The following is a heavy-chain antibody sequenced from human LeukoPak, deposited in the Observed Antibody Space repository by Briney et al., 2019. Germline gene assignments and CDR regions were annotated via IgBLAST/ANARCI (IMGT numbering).Heavy chain of an antibody. J-gene: IGHJ3*02. CDR1: GFTFSSYS. Sequence: HPGGSLRLSCAASGFTFSSYSMNWVRQAPGKGLEWVAVISYDGSNKYYADSVKGRFTISRDNSKNTLYLQMNSLRAEDTAVYYCARDRPQWIQLWLPDYGGNHDAFDIWGQGTMVTVSS. V-gene: IGHV3-30*03. D-gene: IGHD5-18*01. CDR2: ISYDGSNK. CDR3: ARDRPQWIQLWLPDYGGNHDAFDI.